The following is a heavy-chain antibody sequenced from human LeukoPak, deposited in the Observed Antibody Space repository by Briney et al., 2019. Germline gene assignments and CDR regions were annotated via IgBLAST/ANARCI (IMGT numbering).Heavy chain of an antibody. CDR1: GFTFDDYA. Sequence: GGSLRLSCAASGFTFDDYAMHWVRQAPGKGLERVSGISWNSGSIGYADSVKGRFTISRDNAKNSLYLQMNGLRAEDTALYFCAKDYSYGSGASDAFDIWGQGTMVTVSS. V-gene: IGHV3-9*01. J-gene: IGHJ3*02. CDR2: ISWNSGSI. CDR3: AKDYSYGSGASDAFDI. D-gene: IGHD3-10*01.